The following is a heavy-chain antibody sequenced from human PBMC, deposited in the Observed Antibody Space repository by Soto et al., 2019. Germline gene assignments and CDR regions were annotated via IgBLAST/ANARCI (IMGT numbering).Heavy chain of an antibody. V-gene: IGHV1-69*13. CDR3: ARKLGYCSGGSCYDNWFDP. J-gene: IGHJ5*02. CDR2: IIPIFGTA. CDR1: GGTFSSYA. D-gene: IGHD2-15*01. Sequence: GASVKVSCKASGGTFSSYAISWVRQAPGQGLEWMGGIIPIFGTANYAQKFQGRVTITADESTSTAYMELSSLRSEDTAVYYCARKLGYCSGGSCYDNWFDPWGQGTLVTVSS.